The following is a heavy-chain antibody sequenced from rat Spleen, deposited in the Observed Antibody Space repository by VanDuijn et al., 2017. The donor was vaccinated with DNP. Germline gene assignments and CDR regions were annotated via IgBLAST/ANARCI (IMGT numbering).Heavy chain of an antibody. J-gene: IGHJ2*01. CDR2: ISYDGGNT. CDR3: TTLNSGTYDS. CDR1: GFTFSDYY. D-gene: IGHD1-3*01. Sequence: EVQLVESGGDLVQPGRSLKLSCAASGFTFSDYYMAWVRQAPTKGLEWVTYISYDGGNTYYRDSVKGRFTISRDNAKSSLYLHMDSLRSEDTATYYCTTLNSGTYDSWGQGVMVTVSS. V-gene: IGHV5-20*01.